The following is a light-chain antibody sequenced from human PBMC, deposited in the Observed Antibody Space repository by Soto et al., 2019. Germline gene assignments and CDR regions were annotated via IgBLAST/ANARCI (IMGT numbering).Light chain of an antibody. V-gene: IGLV3-1*01. CDR3: QAWDSSTEEVV. CDR2: QDS. J-gene: IGLJ2*01. Sequence: YELTQPPSVSVSPGQTASITCSGDKLGDKYACWYQQKPGQSPVLVIYQDSKRPSGIPERFSGSNSGNTATLTISGTQAMDEADYYCQAWDSSTEEVVFGGGTKLTVL. CDR1: KLGDKY.